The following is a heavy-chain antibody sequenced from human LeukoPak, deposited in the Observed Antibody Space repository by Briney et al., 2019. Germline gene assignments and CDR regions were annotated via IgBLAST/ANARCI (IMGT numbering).Heavy chain of an antibody. CDR2: INPNSGGT. D-gene: IGHD3-22*01. CDR3: ARERVYDSSGGYAFDI. J-gene: IGHJ3*02. Sequence: ASVKVSCKASGYTFTGYYMHWVRQAPGQGLEWMGWINPNSGGTNYAQKFQGWVTMTRDTSISTAYMELSRLRSDDTAVYYCARERVYDSSGGYAFDIWGQGTMVTVSS. V-gene: IGHV1-2*04. CDR1: GYTFTGYY.